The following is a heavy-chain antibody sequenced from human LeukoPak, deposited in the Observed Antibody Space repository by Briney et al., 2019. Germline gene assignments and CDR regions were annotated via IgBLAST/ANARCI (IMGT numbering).Heavy chain of an antibody. V-gene: IGHV3-23*01. D-gene: IGHD3-22*01. CDR1: GFTFSSYT. CDR3: AKAHYYDSSGYLDY. J-gene: IGHJ4*02. CDR2: ISGSGTNT. Sequence: PWGSLRLSCAASGFTFSSYTMNWVRQAPGRGLEWVSGISGSGTNTYYADSVKGRFTISRDNSKNTLYLQMNSLRAEDTAVYYCAKAHYYDSSGYLDYWGQGTLVTVSS.